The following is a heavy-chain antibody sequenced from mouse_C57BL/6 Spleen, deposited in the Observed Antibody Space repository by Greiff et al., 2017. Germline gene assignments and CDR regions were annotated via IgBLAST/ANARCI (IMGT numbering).Heavy chain of an antibody. CDR3: ARLDYYGSSYLYYFDY. D-gene: IGHD1-1*01. Sequence: QVQLQQSGAELMKPGASVKLSCKATGYPFTGYWIEWVKQRPGNGLEWFGEILPGSGSTNYNEKFKGKATFTADTSSNTAYMQISSLTTEDSAIYYCARLDYYGSSYLYYFDYWGQGTTLTVSS. CDR1: GYPFTGYW. V-gene: IGHV1-9*01. CDR2: ILPGSGST. J-gene: IGHJ2*01.